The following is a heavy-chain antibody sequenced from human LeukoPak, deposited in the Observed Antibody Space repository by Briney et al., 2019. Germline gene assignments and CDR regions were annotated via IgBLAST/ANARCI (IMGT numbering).Heavy chain of an antibody. V-gene: IGHV3-23*01. CDR1: GFTFNNYA. J-gene: IGHJ4*02. CDR2: ISGTGGST. Sequence: GGSLRLSCVASGFTFNNYAMNWVRQAPGKGLEWVSTISGTGGSTYYADSVKGRFTISRDNSKNTLSLRMLSLRAEDTAVYYCAKERPSSFDYWGQGTLVTVSS. D-gene: IGHD3-10*01. CDR3: AKERPSSFDY.